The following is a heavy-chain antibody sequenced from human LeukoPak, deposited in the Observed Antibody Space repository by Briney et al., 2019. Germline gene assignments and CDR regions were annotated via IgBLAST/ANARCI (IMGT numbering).Heavy chain of an antibody. CDR3: ATSPLSTYYYGSGSLNYYYMDV. D-gene: IGHD3-10*01. J-gene: IGHJ6*03. CDR1: GYTFTGYY. CDR2: INPNSDGT. Sequence: ASVKVSCKASGYTFTGYYMHWVRQAPGQGLEWMGWINPNSDGTNYAQKFQGRVTMTRDTSISTAYMELSRLRSDDTAVYYCATSPLSTYYYGSGSLNYYYMDVWGKGTTVTVSS. V-gene: IGHV1-2*02.